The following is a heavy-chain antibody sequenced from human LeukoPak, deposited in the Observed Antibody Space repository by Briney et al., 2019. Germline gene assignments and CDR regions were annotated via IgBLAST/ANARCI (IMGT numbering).Heavy chain of an antibody. J-gene: IGHJ5*02. CDR2: IYHSGST. V-gene: IGHV4-39*01. Sequence: KPSETLSLTCSVSGGSISSGSYYWGWIRQPPGKGLEWIGSIYHSGSTYYNPSLKSRVTISVDTSKNQFSLKLSSVTAADTAVYNFARHQFLEADIVVIPAAWFDPGAREPWSPSPQ. D-gene: IGHD2-2*01. CDR1: GGSISSGSYY. CDR3: ARHQFLEADIVVIPAAWFDP.